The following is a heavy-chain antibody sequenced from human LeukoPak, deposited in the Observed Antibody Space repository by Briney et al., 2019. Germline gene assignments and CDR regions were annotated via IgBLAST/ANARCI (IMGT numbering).Heavy chain of an antibody. CDR1: GFSFSSYT. CDR3: VVTGIAVYYFDY. J-gene: IGHJ4*02. D-gene: IGHD6-19*01. V-gene: IGHV3-23*01. CDR2: ISGSGGST. Sequence: GGSLRLSCAASGFSFSSYTLSWVRQAPGKGLVWVSAISGSGGSTYYADSVKGRFTISRDNSKNTLYLQMNSLRAEDTAVYYCVVTGIAVYYFDYWGQGTLVTVSS.